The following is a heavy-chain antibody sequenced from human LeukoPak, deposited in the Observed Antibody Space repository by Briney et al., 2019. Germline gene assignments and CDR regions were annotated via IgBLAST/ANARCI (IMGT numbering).Heavy chain of an antibody. CDR3: AKEGRSLQTY. Sequence: GGSLRLSCAASGFAFSSNWMSWVRLAPGQGLEWVANIKEDGTETYYVDSVKGRFTISRDNAKNSLYLQMNSLRVEDTAVYYCAKEGRSLQTYWGQGTLVTVSS. V-gene: IGHV3-7*03. CDR2: IKEDGTET. J-gene: IGHJ4*02. D-gene: IGHD5-24*01. CDR1: GFAFSSNW.